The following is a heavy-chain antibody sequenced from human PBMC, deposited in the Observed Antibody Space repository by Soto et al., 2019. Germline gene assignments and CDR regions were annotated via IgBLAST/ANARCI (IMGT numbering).Heavy chain of an antibody. Sequence: SLRLSCEASGFIFSNSFMSWVRQAPGKGLERVSSISSSGDYLYYADSVRGRFSISRDNTKNSLYLQMNSLRGEDTAIYYCTTVGFSSTWGQGTLVTVSS. CDR3: TTVGFSST. D-gene: IGHD6-13*01. CDR1: GFIFSNSF. J-gene: IGHJ5*02. V-gene: IGHV3-21*01. CDR2: ISSSGDYL.